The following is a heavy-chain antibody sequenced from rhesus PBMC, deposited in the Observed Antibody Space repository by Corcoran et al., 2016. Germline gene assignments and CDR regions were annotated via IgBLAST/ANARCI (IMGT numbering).Heavy chain of an antibody. J-gene: IGHJ4*01. V-gene: IGHV4-173*01. D-gene: IGHD4-29*01. CDR3: ARCRVAARIFDY. Sequence: QLQLQESGPGLVKPSETLSLTCAVSGGSISSNYWSWIRQPPGKGLEWIGRISGSGGSTDYNPSLKSRVTISTDTSKNRFSLKLGSVTAADTAVYYGARCRVAARIFDYWGQGVLVTVSS. CDR1: GGSISSNY. CDR2: ISGSGGST.